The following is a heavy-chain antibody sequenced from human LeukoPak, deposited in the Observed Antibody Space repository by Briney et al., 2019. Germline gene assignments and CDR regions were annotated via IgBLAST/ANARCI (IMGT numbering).Heavy chain of an antibody. Sequence: ASVKVSCKVSGYTLTELSMHWVRQAPGQGLEWMGWISAYNGNTNYAQKLQGRVTMTTDTSTSTAYMELRSLRSDDTAVYYCARNLYYGMDVWGQGTTVTVSS. CDR3: ARNLYYGMDV. V-gene: IGHV1-18*01. CDR1: GYTLTELS. CDR2: ISAYNGNT. J-gene: IGHJ6*02.